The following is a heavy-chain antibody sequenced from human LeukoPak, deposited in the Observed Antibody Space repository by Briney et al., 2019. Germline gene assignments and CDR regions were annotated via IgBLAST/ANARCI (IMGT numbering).Heavy chain of an antibody. CDR3: AKDLANYDFWSGYFFS. CDR1: GFTFSDYG. V-gene: IGHV3-30*02. J-gene: IGHJ4*02. CDR2: IRYDGSNK. Sequence: GGSLRLSCAASGFTFSDYGMHWVRQAPGKGLEWVAFIRYDGSNKYYADSVKGRFTISRDNSKNTLYLQMNSLRAEDTAVYYCAKDLANYDFWSGYFFSGGQGTLVTVSS. D-gene: IGHD3-3*01.